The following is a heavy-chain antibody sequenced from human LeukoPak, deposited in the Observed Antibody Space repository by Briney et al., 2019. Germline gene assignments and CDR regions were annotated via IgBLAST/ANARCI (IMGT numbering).Heavy chain of an antibody. CDR1: GGTFTSYA. D-gene: IGHD5-12*01. Sequence: SVKVSCKASGGTFTSYAISWVRQAPGQGGEWMGGIIPIFGTANYEQKFQGRVTITADESTSTAYMQLSSLRSEDTAVYYCAREVATKFDYWGQGTLVTVSS. J-gene: IGHJ4*02. V-gene: IGHV1-69*13. CDR3: AREVATKFDY. CDR2: IIPIFGTA.